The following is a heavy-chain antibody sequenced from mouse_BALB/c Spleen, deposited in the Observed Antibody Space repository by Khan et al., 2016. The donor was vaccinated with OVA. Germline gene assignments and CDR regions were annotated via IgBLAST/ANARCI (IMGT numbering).Heavy chain of an antibody. CDR3: ARVYGGDFDY. J-gene: IGHJ2*02. D-gene: IGHD1-1*01. Sequence: EVKLQESGPGLVKPSQSLSLTCTVTGYSITSDYAWNWIRQFPGNKLEWMGFISYRGNTNYNPSLKSRFSITRDTSKNQFFLQLNSVTTEDTATYYCARVYGGDFDYWGQGTSLTVSS. CDR2: ISYRGNT. CDR1: GYSITSDYA. V-gene: IGHV3-2*02.